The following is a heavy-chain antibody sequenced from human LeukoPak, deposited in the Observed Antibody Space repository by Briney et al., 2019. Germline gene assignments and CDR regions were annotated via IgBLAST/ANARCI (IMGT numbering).Heavy chain of an antibody. V-gene: IGHV3-66*01. CDR1: GFTDGSIH. D-gene: IGHD6-19*01. Sequence: GGSLRLSCAVSGFTDGSIHMAWVRQTPGKGLEWVSVIYNGDNTYYPDSVRGRFTISRDNSKNTLYLQMNSLRAEDTAVYYCARASRWLAFDYWGQGTLVTVSS. J-gene: IGHJ4*02. CDR3: ARASRWLAFDY. CDR2: IYNGDNT.